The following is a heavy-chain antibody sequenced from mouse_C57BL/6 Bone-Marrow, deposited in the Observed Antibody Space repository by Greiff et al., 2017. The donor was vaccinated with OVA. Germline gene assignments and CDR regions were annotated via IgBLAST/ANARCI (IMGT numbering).Heavy chain of an antibody. CDR2: ISYDGSN. J-gene: IGHJ4*01. CDR1: GYSITSGYY. CDR3: ARADDYDAGAMDY. V-gene: IGHV3-6*01. Sequence: ESGPGLVKPSQSLSLTCSVTGYSITSGYYWNWIRQFPGNKLEWMGYISYDGSNNYNPSLKNRISITRDTSKNQFFLKLNSVTTEDTATYYCARADDYDAGAMDYWGQGTSVTVSS. D-gene: IGHD2-4*01.